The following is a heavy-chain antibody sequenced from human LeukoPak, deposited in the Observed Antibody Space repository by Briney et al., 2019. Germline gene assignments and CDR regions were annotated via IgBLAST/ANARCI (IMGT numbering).Heavy chain of an antibody. CDR2: MNPNSGNT. CDR1: GYTFTSYD. J-gene: IGHJ4*02. CDR3: ARDEDTSALSEY. V-gene: IGHV1-8*01. Sequence: GASVKVSCKASGYTFTSYDINWVRQATGQGLEWMGWMNPNSGNTGYAQKFQGRVTMTRNTSISTAYMELSSLRSEDTAVYYCARDEDTSALSEYWGQGTLVTVSS. D-gene: IGHD2/OR15-2a*01.